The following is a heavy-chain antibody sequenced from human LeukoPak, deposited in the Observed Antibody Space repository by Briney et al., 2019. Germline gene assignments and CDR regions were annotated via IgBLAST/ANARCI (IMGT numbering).Heavy chain of an antibody. Sequence: PSETLSLTCTVSGGSISSSSYYWSWIRQPAGKGLEWIGRIYTSGSTNYNPSLKSRVTMSVDTSKNQFSLKLSSVTAADTAVYYCARDLRIFGVVIPPGAAFDIWGQGTMVTVSS. V-gene: IGHV4-61*02. CDR3: ARDLRIFGVVIPPGAAFDI. D-gene: IGHD3-3*01. CDR1: GGSISSSSYY. CDR2: IYTSGST. J-gene: IGHJ3*02.